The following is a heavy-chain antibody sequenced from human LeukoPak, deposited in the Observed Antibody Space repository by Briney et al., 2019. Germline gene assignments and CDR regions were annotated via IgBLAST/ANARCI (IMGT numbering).Heavy chain of an antibody. CDR3: AREGYGSGRAAAFDY. CDR2: MSHDGSTK. J-gene: IGHJ4*02. CDR1: GFTFSSYA. D-gene: IGHD6-19*01. Sequence: GGSLRLSCAASGFTFSSYAMSWVRQAPGKGLEWVALMSHDGSTKIYADFLKGRFTTSRDDSKSTLYLQMNSLRIDDTAFYYCAREGYGSGRAAAFDYWGQGTLVTVSS. V-gene: IGHV3-30*03.